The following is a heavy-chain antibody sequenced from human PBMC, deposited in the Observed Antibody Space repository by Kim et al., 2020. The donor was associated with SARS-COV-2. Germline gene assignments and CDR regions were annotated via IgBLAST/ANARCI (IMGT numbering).Heavy chain of an antibody. D-gene: IGHD3-10*01. CDR1: GFSFKAYA. J-gene: IGHJ6*02. CDR2: IGITGSRI. CDR3: ERDHESPGEPVMDV. Sequence: GGSLRLSCAASGFSFKAYAMSWVRQAPGEGLEWIAYIGITGSRIYYTDSVKGRFTIARDNARNSIYLQMNSLRDEETAVYYCERDHESPGEPVMDVWGQGTTVTGCS. V-gene: IGHV3-48*02.